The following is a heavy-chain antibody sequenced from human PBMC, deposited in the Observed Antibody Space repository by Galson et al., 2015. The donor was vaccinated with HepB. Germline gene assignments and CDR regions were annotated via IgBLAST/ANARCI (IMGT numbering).Heavy chain of an antibody. CDR1: GYTFTNYY. CDR2: ISANSGNT. D-gene: IGHD4/OR15-4a*01. CDR3: ARDRDYRFDY. V-gene: IGHV1-18*04. Sequence: SVKVSCKASGYTFTNYYIHWVRQAPGQGLEWMGWISANSGNTKYAQNLQGRVTLTRDTSTNTAYLELRSLRSDDTAAYYCARDRDYRFDYWGQGTPVTVSS. J-gene: IGHJ4*02.